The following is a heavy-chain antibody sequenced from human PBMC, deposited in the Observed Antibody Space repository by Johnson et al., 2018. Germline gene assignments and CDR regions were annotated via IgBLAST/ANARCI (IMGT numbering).Heavy chain of an antibody. D-gene: IGHD6-19*01. CDR3: ARDLGWYLSDAFDI. V-gene: IGHV3-7*01. Sequence: VQLVESGGGLVKPGGSLRLSCAASGFTFSSYWMSWVRQAPGKGLEWVANIKQDGSEKYYVDSVKGRFTISRDNAKNSLYLQMNSLRAEDTAVYYCARDLGWYLSDAFDIWGQGTMVTVSS. J-gene: IGHJ3*02. CDR1: GFTFSSYW. CDR2: IKQDGSEK.